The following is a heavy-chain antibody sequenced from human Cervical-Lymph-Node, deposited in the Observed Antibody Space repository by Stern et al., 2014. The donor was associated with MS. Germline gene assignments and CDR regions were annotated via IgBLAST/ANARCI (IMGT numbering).Heavy chain of an antibody. V-gene: IGHV1-2*04. Sequence: QVQLVQSASEVKKPGASVKVSCQASGNTFSDSYIHWVRQAPGQGLEWMGWILPKTGGTNYAQKFKGWVTMSSDTYINTVFMELTGLRSDDPAVYFCARGFVGAPPLGFYFDTWGQGTLVTVSS. D-gene: IGHD1-26*01. J-gene: IGHJ5*02. CDR3: ARGFVGAPPLGFYFDT. CDR1: GNTFSDSY. CDR2: ILPKTGGT.